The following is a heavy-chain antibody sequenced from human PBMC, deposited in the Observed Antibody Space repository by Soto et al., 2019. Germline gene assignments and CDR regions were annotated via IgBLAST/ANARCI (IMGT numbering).Heavy chain of an antibody. J-gene: IGHJ6*04. V-gene: IGHV1-69*01. Sequence: QGLEWMGGIIPSFGTANCAQKVQGRVTITADESTSTAYMELSSLRSEDTAVYYCARGAKGGVCPQAYGMAVWGKGTTVIVSS. D-gene: IGHD2-21*01. CDR2: IIPSFGTA. CDR3: ARGAKGGVCPQAYGMAV.